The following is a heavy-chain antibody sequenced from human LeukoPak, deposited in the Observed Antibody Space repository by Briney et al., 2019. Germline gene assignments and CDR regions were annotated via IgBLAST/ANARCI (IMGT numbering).Heavy chain of an antibody. J-gene: IGHJ5*01. V-gene: IGHV5-10-1*01. CDR3: ARQPPRGYNSAWFAS. CDR1: GYRFPNFW. D-gene: IGHD6-19*01. Sequence: LGESLKISCQDSGYRFPNFWLTWVRQLSGKGLEWMGRIDPSDSFINYNPSFQGHVTISADKSSNTAYLQWSSLKASDTAVYYCARQPPRGYNSAWFASWGQGTLVTVSS. CDR2: IDPSDSFI.